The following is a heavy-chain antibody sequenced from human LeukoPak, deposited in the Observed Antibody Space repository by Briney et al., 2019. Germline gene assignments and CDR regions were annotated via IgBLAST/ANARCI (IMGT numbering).Heavy chain of an antibody. CDR3: ARECSGTYCGED. CDR2: INPNSGGT. D-gene: IGHD1-26*01. CDR1: GYTFTVYY. V-gene: IGHV1-2*02. Sequence: ASVKVSCKASGYTFTVYYMHWVRQAPGQGLERMGWINPNSGGTEYAQNFEGRVTMTRDTSITTAYMELSSLRSDDTAIYYCARECSGTYCGEDWGQGTLVTVSS. J-gene: IGHJ4*02.